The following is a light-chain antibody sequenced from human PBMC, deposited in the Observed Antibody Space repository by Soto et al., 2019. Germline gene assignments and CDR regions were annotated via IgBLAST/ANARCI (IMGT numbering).Light chain of an antibody. Sequence: EIVLTQSPGTLSLSPGERATLSCRASQSVSNKYLAWYRQKPGQAPRLLIYGASNRATGIPERFSGSGSGTDFTLTISRLEPEDFAVYYCQQYGSSGTFGQGTKV. V-gene: IGKV3-20*01. CDR3: QQYGSSGT. CDR1: QSVSNKY. CDR2: GAS. J-gene: IGKJ1*01.